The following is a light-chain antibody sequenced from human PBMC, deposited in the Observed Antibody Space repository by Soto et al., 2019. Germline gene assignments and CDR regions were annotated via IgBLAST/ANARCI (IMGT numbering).Light chain of an antibody. CDR1: SGSVTSSYH. J-gene: IGLJ3*02. Sequence: QAVVTQEPSFSVSPGGTVTLTCGLSSGSVTSSYHPSWYRQTPGQAPRTLIYNTRTRSSGVSDRFSGSILGNKAALTITGAQADDESDYYCLLFMGRGISLFGGGTKLTVL. CDR2: NTR. CDR3: LLFMGRGISL. V-gene: IGLV8-61*01.